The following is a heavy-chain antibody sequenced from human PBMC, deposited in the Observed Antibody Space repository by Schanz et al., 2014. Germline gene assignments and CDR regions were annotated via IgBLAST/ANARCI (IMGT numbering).Heavy chain of an antibody. D-gene: IGHD1-1*01. Sequence: VQLAESGGGLVQPGGSLRLSCAASGFSFSDYYMSWIRQAPGKGLEWISYITYNGGTIYYADSVKGRFTISRDNAKNSLYLEMNSLRAEDTALYYCARDRRNADLDYWGQGTLVTVSS. CDR3: ARDRRNADLDY. CDR2: ITYNGGTI. CDR1: GFSFSDYY. J-gene: IGHJ4*02. V-gene: IGHV3-11*04.